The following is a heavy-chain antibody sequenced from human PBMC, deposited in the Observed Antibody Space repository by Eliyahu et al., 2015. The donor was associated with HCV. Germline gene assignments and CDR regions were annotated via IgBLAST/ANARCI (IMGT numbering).Heavy chain of an antibody. CDR2: ISGSGGST. J-gene: IGHJ4*02. D-gene: IGHD6-6*01. V-gene: IGHV3-23*01. CDR1: GFTFSSYA. CDR3: AKWRGSGLVDYYFDY. Sequence: EVQLLESGGGLVQPGGSLRLSCAASGFTFSSYAMSWVRQAPGEGLEGGSAISGSGGSTYYADSVKGRFTISRDNSKNTLYLQMNSLRAEDTAVYYCAKWRGSGLVDYYFDYWGQGTLVTVSS.